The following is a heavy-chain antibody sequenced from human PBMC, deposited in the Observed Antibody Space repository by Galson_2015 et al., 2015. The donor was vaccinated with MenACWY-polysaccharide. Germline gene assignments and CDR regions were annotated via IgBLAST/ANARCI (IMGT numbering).Heavy chain of an antibody. Sequence: PALVKPTQTLTLTCTFSGFSLSTSEVGVGWIRQPPGEALEWLALIYWNDDKRYSPSLKSRLTITKDTSKNQVVLTMTNMDPVDTATYYCAHRGGYCSGGTCWRWFDSWGQGTLVTVSS. V-gene: IGHV2-5*01. J-gene: IGHJ5*01. CDR1: GFSLSTSEVG. CDR3: AHRGGYCSGGTCWRWFDS. CDR2: IYWNDDK. D-gene: IGHD2-15*01.